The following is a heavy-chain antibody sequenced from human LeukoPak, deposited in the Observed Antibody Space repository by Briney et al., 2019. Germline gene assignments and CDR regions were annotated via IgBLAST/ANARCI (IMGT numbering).Heavy chain of an antibody. Sequence: GGSLRLSCAASGFTFTTYAMTWVRQAPGKGLERVSAISNSGGNTYYADSVKGRFTISRDNSKNRLYLQMHSLRAEDTAVYYCATSRAPDWDAFDVWGQGTKVAVSS. CDR2: ISNSGGNT. D-gene: IGHD3-9*01. CDR1: GFTFTTYA. CDR3: ATSRAPDWDAFDV. V-gene: IGHV3-23*01. J-gene: IGHJ3*01.